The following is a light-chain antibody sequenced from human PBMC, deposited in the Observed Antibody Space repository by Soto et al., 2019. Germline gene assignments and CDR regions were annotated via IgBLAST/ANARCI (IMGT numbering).Light chain of an antibody. V-gene: IGKV3-20*01. CDR2: GAS. Sequence: FTNSKDTLSLSPRDRATLSCRARQSVSDGYLAWYQQKPGQAPRLLIYGASSRATGIPDRFSGSGSGTDFTLTISRLEPEDFAVYYCQQYGSSPPRITFGQGTRLENK. J-gene: IGKJ5*01. CDR1: QSVSDGY. CDR3: QQYGSSPPRIT.